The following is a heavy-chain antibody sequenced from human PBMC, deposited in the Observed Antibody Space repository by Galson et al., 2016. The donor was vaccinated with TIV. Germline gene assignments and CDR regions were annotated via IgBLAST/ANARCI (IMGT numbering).Heavy chain of an antibody. Sequence: PALVKPTQTLTLTCTFSGFSLSTYGMSVGWIRQPPGKALEWLARIDWDDDKFYNSSLKTRLTISKDISRNQVVLTMTNMDPVDTATYYCARAPISIFGLATSYYFDYWGQGTLATVSS. CDR1: GFSLSTYGMS. J-gene: IGHJ4*02. V-gene: IGHV2-70*17. CDR2: IDWDDDK. CDR3: ARAPISIFGLATSYYFDY. D-gene: IGHD3-3*01.